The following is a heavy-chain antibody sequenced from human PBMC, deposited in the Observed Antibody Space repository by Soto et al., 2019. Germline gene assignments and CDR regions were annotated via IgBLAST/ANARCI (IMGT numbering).Heavy chain of an antibody. J-gene: IGHJ4*02. CDR2: ISAYNGNT. CDR1: GYTFTSYG. CDR3: ARRAAAGPPPFDY. V-gene: IGHV1-18*01. D-gene: IGHD6-13*01. Sequence: ASVKVSCKASGYTFTSYGISWVRQAPGQGLEWMGWISAYNGNTNYAQKFQGRVTMTTDTSMSTAYMELSRLRSDDTAVYYCARRAAAGPPPFDYWGQGTLVTVSS.